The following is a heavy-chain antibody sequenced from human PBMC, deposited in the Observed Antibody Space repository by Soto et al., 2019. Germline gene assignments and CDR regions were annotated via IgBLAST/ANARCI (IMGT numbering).Heavy chain of an antibody. V-gene: IGHV4-59*01. CDR3: ARGYYDFWSGYYRYNWFDP. CDR2: IYYSGST. Sequence: SETLSLTCTVSGGSISSYYWSWIRQPPGKGLEWIGYIYYSGSTNYNPSLKSRVTISVDTSKNQFSLKLSSVTAADTAVYYCARGYYDFWSGYYRYNWFDPWGQGTLVTVSS. J-gene: IGHJ5*02. D-gene: IGHD3-3*01. CDR1: GGSISSYY.